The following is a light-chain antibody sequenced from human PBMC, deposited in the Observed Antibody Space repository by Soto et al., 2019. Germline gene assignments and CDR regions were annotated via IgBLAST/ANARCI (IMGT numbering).Light chain of an antibody. Sequence: QSLLTPPAPVSGSPGLLIALSWTGTSRDAGGYNSVSWYQQHPGKAPKLVIYDVTSRPSGVSNRFSGSKSGNTASLTISGLQAEDEGDYYCSSYRTGGSYVFGTGTKVTVL. J-gene: IGLJ1*01. CDR2: DVT. CDR3: SSYRTGGSYV. CDR1: SRDAGGYNS. V-gene: IGLV2-14*01.